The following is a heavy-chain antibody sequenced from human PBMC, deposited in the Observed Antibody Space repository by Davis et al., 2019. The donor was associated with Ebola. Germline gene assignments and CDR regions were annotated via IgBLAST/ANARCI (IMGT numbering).Heavy chain of an antibody. Sequence: AASVKVSCKASGYTFTGYYMHWVRQAPGQGLEWMGWINPNSGGTNYAQKLQGRVTMTTDTSTSTAYMELRSLRSDDTAVYYCARPRSGSYRPYYFDYWGQGTLVTVSS. CDR3: ARPRSGSYRPYYFDY. V-gene: IGHV1-2*02. D-gene: IGHD1-26*01. CDR2: INPNSGGT. J-gene: IGHJ4*02. CDR1: GYTFTGYY.